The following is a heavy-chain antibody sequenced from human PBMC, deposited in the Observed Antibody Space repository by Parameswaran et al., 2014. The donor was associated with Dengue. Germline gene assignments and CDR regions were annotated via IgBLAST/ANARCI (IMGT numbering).Heavy chain of an antibody. CDR3: ARHTGLRFLEWLPTGLDY. Sequence: RWIRQPPGKGLEWIGEINHSGSTNYNPSLKSRVTISVDTSKNQFSLKLSSVTAADTAVYYCARHTGLRFLEWLPTGLDYWGQGTLVTVSS. V-gene: IGHV4-34*01. CDR2: INHSGST. D-gene: IGHD3-3*01. J-gene: IGHJ4*02.